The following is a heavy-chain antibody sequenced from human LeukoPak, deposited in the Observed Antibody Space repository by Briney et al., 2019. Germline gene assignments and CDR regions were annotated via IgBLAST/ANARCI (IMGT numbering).Heavy chain of an antibody. J-gene: IGHJ4*02. CDR2: ISVDNGHT. D-gene: IGHD6-19*01. CDR1: GYTFTNYG. CDR3: SRGYSGGWFVGGGFVY. V-gene: IGHV1-18*01. Sequence: ASVKVSCNASGYTFTNYGISWVRQAPGQGDERRGWISVDNGHTKFEQKPHGRVTMSTDTSTSKAYLEPRSLRSDDTAVHDFSRGYSGGWFVGGGFVYWGEGTLVTVSS.